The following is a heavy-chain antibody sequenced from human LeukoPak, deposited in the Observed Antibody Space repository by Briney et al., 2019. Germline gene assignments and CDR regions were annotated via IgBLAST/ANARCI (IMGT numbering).Heavy chain of an antibody. CDR3: ARLPDY. Sequence: GGCLRLSCAASEFTFSSYGMSWVRQAPGKGLEWVSSISGSGGSTYYADSVKGRFTISRDNSKNTLYLQMNSLRAEDTAVYYRARLPDYWGQGTLVTVSS. CDR1: EFTFSSYG. J-gene: IGHJ4*02. CDR2: ISGSGGST. V-gene: IGHV3-23*01.